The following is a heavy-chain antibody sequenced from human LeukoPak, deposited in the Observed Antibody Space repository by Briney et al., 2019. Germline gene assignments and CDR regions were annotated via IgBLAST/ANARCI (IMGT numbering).Heavy chain of an antibody. J-gene: IGHJ4*02. CDR1: GYTLTELS. D-gene: IGHD5-18*01. CDR2: FDPEDGET. CDR3: ATVSSYGLYYFDY. V-gene: IGHV1-24*01. Sequence: WASVKVSCKVSGYTLTELSMHWVRQAPGKGLEWMGGFDPEDGETIYAQKFQGRVTMTEDTSTDTAYMELSSLRSEGTAVYYCATVSSYGLYYFDYWGQGTLVTVSS.